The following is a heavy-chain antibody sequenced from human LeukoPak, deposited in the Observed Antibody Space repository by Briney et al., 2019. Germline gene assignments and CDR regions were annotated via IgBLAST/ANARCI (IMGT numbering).Heavy chain of an antibody. Sequence: ASVTVFYKASGYTFTRYYMLWLRQAPGQGPEWMGWINPNSGDTNYAQKFQGRVTMTWDTSISTAYMGLSRLKSDDTATYYCATGIDYSEHSFFYYWGQGTLVTVSS. V-gene: IGHV1-2*02. D-gene: IGHD3-16*01. CDR3: ATGIDYSEHSFFYY. J-gene: IGHJ4*02. CDR1: GYTFTRYY. CDR2: INPNSGDT.